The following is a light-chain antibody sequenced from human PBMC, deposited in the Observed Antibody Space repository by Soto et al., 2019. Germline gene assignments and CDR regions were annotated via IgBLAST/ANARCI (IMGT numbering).Light chain of an antibody. J-gene: IGKJ1*01. CDR2: DAS. V-gene: IGKV1-5*01. CDR3: QHNKPYSTWT. CDR1: ENINRW. Sequence: DIQMTQSPSTLSASVGDSVTIRCWASENINRWLAWYQLRPGKAPKLLIYDASTLESGVPSRFHGSGSGTQFLLTISSLQPDDFATYYCQHNKPYSTWTFGPGTKVDI.